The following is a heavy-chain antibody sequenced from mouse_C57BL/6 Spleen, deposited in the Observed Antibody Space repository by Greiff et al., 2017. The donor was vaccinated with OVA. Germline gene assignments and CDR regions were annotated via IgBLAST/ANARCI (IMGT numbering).Heavy chain of an antibody. CDR3: AGGDSNQAWFTY. CDR1: GYAFSSYW. Sequence: VQLQQSGAELVKPGASVKISCKASGYAFSSYWMNWVKQRPGKGLEWIGQIYPGDGDTNYNGKFKGEATLTADKSSSTAYMQRSSLTSEDSAVYFCAGGDSNQAWFTYWGQGTLVTVSA. CDR2: IYPGDGDT. J-gene: IGHJ3*01. V-gene: IGHV1-80*01. D-gene: IGHD2-5*01.